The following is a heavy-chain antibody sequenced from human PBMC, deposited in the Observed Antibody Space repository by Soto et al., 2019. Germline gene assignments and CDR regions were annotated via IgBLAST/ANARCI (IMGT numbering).Heavy chain of an antibody. J-gene: IGHJ4*02. CDR2: INHSGGT. CDR1: GGSLTKYY. Sequence: QVQLQQWGAGLLKPSETLSLTCAVYGGSLTKYYWSWIRQPPGKGLEWIGEINHSGGTNYNPSFKSRVTISVDTSKNQFSLNVTSVTAADTAVYYCAKASGKGYLWGNYRREWLDYWGQGTLVTVSS. CDR3: AKASGKGYLWGNYRREWLDY. D-gene: IGHD3-16*02. V-gene: IGHV4-34*02.